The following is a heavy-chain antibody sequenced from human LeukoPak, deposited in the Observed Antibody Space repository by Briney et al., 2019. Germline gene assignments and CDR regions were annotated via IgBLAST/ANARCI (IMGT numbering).Heavy chain of an antibody. CDR1: GLTFSTHA. J-gene: IGHJ4*02. CDR3: ARDKPNGDSYFPF. V-gene: IGHV3-23*01. D-gene: IGHD4-17*01. Sequence: PGGSLRLSCAASGLTFSTHAMIWVWVRQAPGKGLEWVSALNGATGVTYYADSVKGRLALSRDNAKNSVYLQMNSLRAEDTAVYFCARDKPNGDSYFPFWGQGTLVTVSS. CDR2: LNGATGVT.